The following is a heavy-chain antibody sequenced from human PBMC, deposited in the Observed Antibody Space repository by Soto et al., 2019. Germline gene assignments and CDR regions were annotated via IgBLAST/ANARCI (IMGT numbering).Heavy chain of an antibody. V-gene: IGHV3-21*01. CDR3: ARSTTYYYDSSGYYYSSWFDP. CDR2: ISSSSSYI. CDR1: VFTCSSYS. Sequence: PWGSLRLSCSASVFTCSSYSMNWFRQAPGKGLEWVSSISSSSSYIYYADSVKGRFTISRDNAKNSLYLQMNSLRAEDTAVYYCARSTTYYYDSSGYYYSSWFDPWGQGTLVTVSS. D-gene: IGHD3-22*01. J-gene: IGHJ5*02.